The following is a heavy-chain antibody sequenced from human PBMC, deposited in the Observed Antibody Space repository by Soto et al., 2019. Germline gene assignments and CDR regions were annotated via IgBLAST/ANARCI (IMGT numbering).Heavy chain of an antibody. D-gene: IGHD3-10*01. CDR1: GFTFNNAW. Sequence: EVQLVESGGSLVKPGGSLRLSCAASGFTFNNAWMSWVRQAPGKGLEWVGRIKTKTDGGTTDYSAPVKGRFTISRDDSKTTLYLQMDSLKTEDTAVYYCTTETYYFDSGNNWFDPWGQGTLVTVSS. V-gene: IGHV3-15*01. J-gene: IGHJ5*02. CDR3: TTETYYFDSGNNWFDP. CDR2: IKTKTDGGTT.